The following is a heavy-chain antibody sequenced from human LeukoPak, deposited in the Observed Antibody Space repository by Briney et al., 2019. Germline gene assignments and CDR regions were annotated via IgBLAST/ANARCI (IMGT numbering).Heavy chain of an antibody. Sequence: GGSLRLSCAASGFTFSSYAMSWVRQAPGKGLEWVSAISGSGGSTYYADSVKGRFTISRDNSKNTLYLQMNSLRAEDTAVYHCAKGYYYDSSGYYCPFDYWGQGTLVTVSS. V-gene: IGHV3-23*01. CDR2: ISGSGGST. CDR1: GFTFSSYA. J-gene: IGHJ4*02. D-gene: IGHD3-22*01. CDR3: AKGYYYDSSGYYCPFDY.